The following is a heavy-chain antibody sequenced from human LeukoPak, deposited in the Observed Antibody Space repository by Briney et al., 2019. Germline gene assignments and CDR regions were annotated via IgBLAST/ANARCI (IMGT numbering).Heavy chain of an antibody. V-gene: IGHV4-39*07. CDR1: GGSISSSSYY. Sequence: SETLSLTCTVSGGSISSSSYYWGWIRQPPGKELEWIGSIYYSGSTFYNPSLKSRVTISVDTSKNQFSLKLSSVTAADTAVYYCARVGSGHSTVVTPGDAFDIWGQGTMVTVSS. CDR2: IYYSGST. D-gene: IGHD4-23*01. CDR3: ARVGSGHSTVVTPGDAFDI. J-gene: IGHJ3*02.